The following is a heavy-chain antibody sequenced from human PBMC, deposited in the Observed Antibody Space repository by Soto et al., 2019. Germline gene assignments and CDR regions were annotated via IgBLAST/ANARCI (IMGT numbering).Heavy chain of an antibody. CDR1: GYTLTELS. CDR2: FDPEDGET. D-gene: IGHD5-12*01. CDR3: ATVKWGYNSGYDKLSSFYMDF. J-gene: IGHJ6*03. Sequence: GASVKVSCKVSGYTLTELSIHWVRQAPGNGLEWMGGFDPEDGETIYAQKFQGRVTMTEDTSTDTAYMELSSLRSEDTAVYYCATVKWGYNSGYDKLSSFYMDFWGKGTTVTVSS. V-gene: IGHV1-24*01.